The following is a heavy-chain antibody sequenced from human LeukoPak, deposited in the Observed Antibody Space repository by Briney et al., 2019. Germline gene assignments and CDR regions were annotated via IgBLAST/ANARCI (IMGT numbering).Heavy chain of an antibody. D-gene: IGHD1-26*01. CDR3: TRYSGSYSYHFDY. Sequence: GGSLRLSCAASGFTFDDYAMHWVRQAPAKGLEWVSLISGDGGSTYYADFVKGRFTISRDNSKNSLYLQMSSLRTEDTALYYCTRYSGSYSYHFDYWGQGTLVTVSS. CDR1: GFTFDDYA. CDR2: ISGDGGST. V-gene: IGHV3-43*02. J-gene: IGHJ4*02.